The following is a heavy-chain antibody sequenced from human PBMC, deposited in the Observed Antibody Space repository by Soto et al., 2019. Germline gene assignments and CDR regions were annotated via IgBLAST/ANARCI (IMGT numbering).Heavy chain of an antibody. CDR1: VYTFTNYD. D-gene: IGHD2-15*01. Sequence: QVQLVQSGAEVKKTGASVKVSCKASVYTFTNYDINWVRQATGQGLEWMGWMNPKTGNTGYAEKFQGRVTMTRSNVISTAYMELSSLTSEDTAVYYLARGPPAVESDPIGYNWFDPWGQVTLVTVSS. CDR3: ARGPPAVESDPIGYNWFDP. CDR2: MNPKTGNT. V-gene: IGHV1-8*01. J-gene: IGHJ5*02.